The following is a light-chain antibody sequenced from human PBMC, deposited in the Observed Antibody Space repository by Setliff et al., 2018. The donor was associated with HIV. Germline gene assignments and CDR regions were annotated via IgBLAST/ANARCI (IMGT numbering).Light chain of an antibody. CDR3: CSYAGSYTFV. CDR2: DVI. CDR1: TSDVGGYNF. Sequence: QSVLAQPRSVSGSPGQSVTISCTGTTSDVGGYNFVSWYQHHPGKAPKLMIYDVIKRPSGVPDRFSGSKSGNTASLTISGLQAEDEADYYCCSYAGSYTFVFGTGTKVTVL. J-gene: IGLJ1*01. V-gene: IGLV2-11*01.